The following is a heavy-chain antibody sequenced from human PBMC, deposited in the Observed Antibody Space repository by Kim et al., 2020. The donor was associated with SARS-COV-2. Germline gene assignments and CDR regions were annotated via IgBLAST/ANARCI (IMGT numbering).Heavy chain of an antibody. J-gene: IGHJ6*02. CDR1: GFTFSSYS. CDR3: ARDGGSQRQLWYPTWGYYYGMDV. Sequence: GGSLRLSCAASGFTFSSYSMNWVRQAPGKGLEWVSSISSSSSYIYYADSVKGRFTISRDNAKNSLYLQMNSLRAEDTAVYYCARDGGSQRQLWYPTWGYYYGMDVWGQGTTVTVSS. V-gene: IGHV3-21*01. D-gene: IGHD5-18*01. CDR2: ISSSSSYI.